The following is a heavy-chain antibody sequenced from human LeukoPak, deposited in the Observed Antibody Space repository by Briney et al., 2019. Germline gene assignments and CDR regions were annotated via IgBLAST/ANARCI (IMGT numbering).Heavy chain of an antibody. Sequence: ASVKVSCKASGYTFTSYYMHWVRQAPGQGLEWMGIINPSGGSTSYAQRFQGRVTITADESTSTAYMELSSLRSEDTAVYYCARSIVGATTGYFDYWGQGTLVTVSS. J-gene: IGHJ4*02. V-gene: IGHV1-46*01. D-gene: IGHD1-26*01. CDR2: INPSGGST. CDR1: GYTFTSYY. CDR3: ARSIVGATTGYFDY.